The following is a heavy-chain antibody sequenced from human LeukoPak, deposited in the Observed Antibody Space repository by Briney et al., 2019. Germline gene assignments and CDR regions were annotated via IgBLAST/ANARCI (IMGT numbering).Heavy chain of an antibody. Sequence: PSETLSLTCTVSGGSISSYYWSWIRQPAGKGLEWIGRIYTSGSTNYNPSLKSRVTMSVDTSENQFSLKLSSVTAADTAVYYCARDSGIFQNKRYYYYGMDVWGQGTTVTVSS. J-gene: IGHJ6*02. CDR2: IYTSGST. V-gene: IGHV4-4*07. CDR3: ARDSGIFQNKRYYYYGMDV. D-gene: IGHD3-10*01. CDR1: GGSISSYY.